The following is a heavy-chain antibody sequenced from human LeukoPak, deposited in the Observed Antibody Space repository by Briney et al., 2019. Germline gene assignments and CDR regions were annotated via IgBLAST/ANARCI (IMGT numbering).Heavy chain of an antibody. V-gene: IGHV1-3*01. J-gene: IGHJ3*02. CDR2: INAGNGNT. Sequence: VSSVKVSCKDSGYTFTTYALHWVRQAPGQRLDWIGWINAGNGNTKYSQKFQGRVTITRDTSASTAYMELSSLRSEDTAVYYCARDHSELWFGELSGGAFDIWGQGTMVTVSS. CDR1: GYTFTTYA. CDR3: ARDHSELWFGELSGGAFDI. D-gene: IGHD3-10*01.